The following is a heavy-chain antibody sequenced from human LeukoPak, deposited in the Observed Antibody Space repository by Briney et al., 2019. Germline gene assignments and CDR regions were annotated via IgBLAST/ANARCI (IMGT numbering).Heavy chain of an antibody. CDR1: GGSISGYY. Sequence: SETLSLTCTVPGGSISGYYWSWIRQPPGKGLEWIGYIYYSGSTNYNPSLKSRVSISVDTSKNQFSLKLSSVTAADTAVYYCARLTYCSGGSCHYYFDYWGQGTLVTVSS. CDR3: ARLTYCSGGSCHYYFDY. CDR2: IYYSGST. V-gene: IGHV4-59*08. D-gene: IGHD2-15*01. J-gene: IGHJ4*02.